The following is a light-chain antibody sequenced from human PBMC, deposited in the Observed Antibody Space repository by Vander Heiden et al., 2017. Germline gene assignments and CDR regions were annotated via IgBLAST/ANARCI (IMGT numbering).Light chain of an antibody. CDR3: QQYNSYSRT. CDR1: QSIGSW. CDR2: KAS. V-gene: IGKV1-5*03. Sequence: HSPSTLSASVGDRVSITCRASQSIGSWLAWYQQKPGKAPNLLIYKASSLEGGVPSRFSGSGSGTEFTLTISSLQPDDFATYYCQQYNSYSRTFGQGTKVEIK. J-gene: IGKJ1*01.